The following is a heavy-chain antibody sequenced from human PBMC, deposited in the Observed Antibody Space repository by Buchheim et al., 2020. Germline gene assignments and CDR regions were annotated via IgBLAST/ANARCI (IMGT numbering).Heavy chain of an antibody. D-gene: IGHD2-2*01. CDR2: ISGGGGST. J-gene: IGHJ6*02. CDR3: ARDRYCTSTSCLPFPVV. Sequence: EVQLLESGGGLVQPGGSLRLPCAASGFTFSSYAMSWVRQAPGKGLEWVSGISGGGGSTYYADSVKGRFTISRDNSENMLYLQMSSLRVEDTAAYHCARDRYCTSTSCLPFPVVWGQGTT. V-gene: IGHV3-23*01. CDR1: GFTFSSYA.